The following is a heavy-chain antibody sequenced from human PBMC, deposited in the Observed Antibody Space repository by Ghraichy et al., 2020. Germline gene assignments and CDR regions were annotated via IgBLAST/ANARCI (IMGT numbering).Heavy chain of an antibody. Sequence: SETLSLTCTVSGGSISSYYWSWIRQSPGKELQWIGNIFYTGSTKYNPSLKSRLIISVDTSKGQFSLTLNSVTAADTAIYYCARGRYYDSSSSFDNWGQGILVTVSS. CDR3: ARGRYYDSSSSFDN. D-gene: IGHD3-22*01. V-gene: IGHV4-59*01. CDR1: GGSISSYY. CDR2: IFYTGST. J-gene: IGHJ4*02.